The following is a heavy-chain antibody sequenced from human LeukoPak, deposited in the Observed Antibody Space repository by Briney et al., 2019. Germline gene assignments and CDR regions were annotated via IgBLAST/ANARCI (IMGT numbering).Heavy chain of an antibody. J-gene: IGHJ4*02. CDR3: ARTSSVTPTPTFDS. V-gene: IGHV3-21*01. CDR1: GFTFSSYS. CDR2: ISSSGSFI. Sequence: PGGSLRLSCAASGFTFSSYSMNWVRQAPGKGLEWVSSISSSGSFIYYPDSMKGRSTISRDNAKNSLYLQMNSLRAEDTAIYYCARTSSVTPTPTFDSWGQGTLVTVSP. D-gene: IGHD4-17*01.